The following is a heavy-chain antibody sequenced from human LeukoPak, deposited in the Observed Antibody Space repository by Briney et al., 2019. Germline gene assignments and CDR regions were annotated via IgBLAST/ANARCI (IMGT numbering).Heavy chain of an antibody. CDR1: GGTFSSYA. Sequence: SVKVSCKASGGTFSSYAISWVRQAPGQGLEWMGGIIPIFGTANYAQKFQGRVTITADKSTSTAYMELSSLRSEDTAVYYCAGSTSRYASGYCDFNYWGQGTLVTVSS. D-gene: IGHD2-2*01. CDR3: AGSTSRYASGYCDFNY. J-gene: IGHJ4*02. CDR2: IIPIFGTA. V-gene: IGHV1-69*06.